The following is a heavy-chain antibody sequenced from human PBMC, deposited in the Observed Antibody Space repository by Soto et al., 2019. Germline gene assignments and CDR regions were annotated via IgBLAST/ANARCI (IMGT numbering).Heavy chain of an antibody. Sequence: GASVKVSCKASGYTFTSYGISWVRQAPGQGLEWMGWISAYNGNTNYAQKLQGRVTMTTDTSTSTAYMELRSLRSDDTAVYYCAREGRYFGDYYYYYGMDVWGRGTTVTVSS. CDR2: ISAYNGNT. CDR1: GYTFTSYG. V-gene: IGHV1-18*01. D-gene: IGHD1-20*01. J-gene: IGHJ6*02. CDR3: AREGRYFGDYYYYYGMDV.